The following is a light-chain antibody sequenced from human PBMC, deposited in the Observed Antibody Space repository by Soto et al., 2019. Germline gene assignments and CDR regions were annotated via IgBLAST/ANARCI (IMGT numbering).Light chain of an antibody. CDR3: QYLNSFPLT. J-gene: IGKJ4*01. Sequence: DIPLTQSPSFLSASVGDRVTITCRASQDINSYLAWYQQKPGKAPKLLIYIASTLQTGVPSRFSGSGSGTEFTLTISSLQPEDFATYYCQYLNSFPLTFGGGTKVEI. V-gene: IGKV1-9*01. CDR2: IAS. CDR1: QDINSY.